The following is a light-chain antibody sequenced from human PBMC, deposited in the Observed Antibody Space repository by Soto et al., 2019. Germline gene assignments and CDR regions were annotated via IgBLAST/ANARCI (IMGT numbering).Light chain of an antibody. CDR2: DVS. J-gene: IGLJ1*01. CDR1: TSDVGGYDY. Sequence: QSALTQPASVSGSPGQSITISCTGTTSDVGGYDYVSWYQHHPGKAPKLMIYDVSNRPSGVSIRFSGSKSVNTASLTISGLQAEDGADYYCSSYTSNTTYVFGTGTKLTVL. V-gene: IGLV2-14*03. CDR3: SSYTSNTTYV.